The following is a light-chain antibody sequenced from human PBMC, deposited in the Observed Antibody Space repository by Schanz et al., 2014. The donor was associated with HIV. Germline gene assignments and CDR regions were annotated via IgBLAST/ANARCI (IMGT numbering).Light chain of an antibody. CDR3: AAWDDSLKGPM. CDR1: SSNIGSNT. CDR2: SND. V-gene: IGLV1-44*01. J-gene: IGLJ3*02. Sequence: QLVLTQPPSASGTPGQRVTISCSGSSSNIGSNTENWYHHLPGMAPKLLIYSNDQRPSGVPDRFSGSKSGTSASLAISGLQSEDEADYHCAAWDDSLKGPMFGGGTKLTVL.